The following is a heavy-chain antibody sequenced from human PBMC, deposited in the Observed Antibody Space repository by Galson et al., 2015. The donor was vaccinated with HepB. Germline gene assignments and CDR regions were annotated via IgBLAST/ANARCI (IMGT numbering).Heavy chain of an antibody. Sequence: SLRLSCAASGFTFSSYAMHWVRQAPGKGLEWVAVISYDGSNKDYAGSVKGRFTISRDNSKNTLYLQMNSLRPEDTAVYSCARLRGYSYNTPRGWFDPWGQGTLVTVSS. CDR3: ARLRGYSYNTPRGWFDP. CDR2: ISYDGSNK. D-gene: IGHD5-18*01. V-gene: IGHV3-30*04. J-gene: IGHJ5*02. CDR1: GFTFSSYA.